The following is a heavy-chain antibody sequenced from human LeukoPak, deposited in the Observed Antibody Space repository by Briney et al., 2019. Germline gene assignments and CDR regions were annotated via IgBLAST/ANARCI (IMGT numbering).Heavy chain of an antibody. J-gene: IGHJ4*02. CDR1: GFTFSSYE. CDR3: ASGEPITVTTRLGFDY. D-gene: IGHD4-17*01. V-gene: IGHV3-48*03. Sequence: PGGSLRLSCAASGFTFSSYEMNWVRQAPGKGLEWVSYISSSGSTIYYADSVKGRFTISRDNAKNSLYLQMNSLRAEDTAVYYCASGEPITVTTRLGFDYWGQGTLVTVFS. CDR2: ISSSGSTI.